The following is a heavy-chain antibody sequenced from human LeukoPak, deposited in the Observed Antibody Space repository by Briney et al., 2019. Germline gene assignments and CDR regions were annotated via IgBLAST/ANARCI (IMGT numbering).Heavy chain of an antibody. J-gene: IGHJ1*01. D-gene: IGHD3-22*01. V-gene: IGHV5-10-1*01. Sequence: GESLKISCQGSGYSFSSYWINWVRQMPGRGLVWVGRIDPSDSYINYSPSFQGHVTISADKSIATGYLQWSSRTASDTAIYYCARPDCSGSGCKLLPFWGQGTLVTVSS. CDR3: ARPDCSGSGCKLLPF. CDR2: IDPSDSYI. CDR1: GYSFSSYW.